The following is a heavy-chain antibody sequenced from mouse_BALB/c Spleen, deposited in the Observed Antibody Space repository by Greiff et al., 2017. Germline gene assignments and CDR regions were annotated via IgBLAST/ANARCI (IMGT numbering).Heavy chain of an antibody. CDR1: GYTFTSYW. CDR2: INPSNGRT. V-gene: IGHV1S81*02. D-gene: IGHD1-1*01. CDR3: ARSAVVASRYFDV. Sequence: VQLQQPGAELVKPGASVKLSCKASGYTFTSYWMHWVKQRPGQGLEWIGEINPSNGRTNYNEKFKSKATLTVDKSSSTAYMQLSSPTSEDSAVYYCARSAVVASRYFDVWGAGTTVTVSS. J-gene: IGHJ1*01.